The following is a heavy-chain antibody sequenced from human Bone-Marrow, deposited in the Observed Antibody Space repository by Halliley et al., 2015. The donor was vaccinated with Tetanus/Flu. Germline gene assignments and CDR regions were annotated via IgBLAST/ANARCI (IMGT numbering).Heavy chain of an antibody. CDR2: YYYGGNT. CDR3: ATLGQTSGISFDN. J-gene: IGHJ4*02. CDR1: GVSIGSHF. V-gene: IGHV4-59*08. D-gene: IGHD1-26*01. Sequence: TLSLTCTVSGVSIGSHFWCWIRQPPGKGLEWIGCYYYGGNTYYSPLLDGRVIILVDTSKNQFSLILKSVTVAGTAVYYCATLGQTSGISFDNWGQGIPFTVSS.